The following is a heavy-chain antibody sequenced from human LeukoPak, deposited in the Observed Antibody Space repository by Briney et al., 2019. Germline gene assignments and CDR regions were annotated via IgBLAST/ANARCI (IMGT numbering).Heavy chain of an antibody. Sequence: QSGGSLRLSCAASGFTFSSYGMHWVRQAPGKGLEWVAFIRYDGSNKYYADSVKGRFTVSRDNSKNTLYLQMNSLRAEDTAVYYCAKDGYYDYVWESYPAYYFDYWGQGTLVTVSS. CDR3: AKDGYYDYVWESYPAYYFDY. V-gene: IGHV3-30*02. CDR1: GFTFSSYG. CDR2: IRYDGSNK. D-gene: IGHD3-16*02. J-gene: IGHJ4*02.